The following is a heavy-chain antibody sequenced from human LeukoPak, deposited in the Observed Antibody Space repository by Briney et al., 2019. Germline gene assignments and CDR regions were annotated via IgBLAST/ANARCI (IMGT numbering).Heavy chain of an antibody. J-gene: IGHJ4*02. CDR1: GGSFSGYY. Sequence: NTSETLSLTCAVYGGSFSGYYWSWIRQPPGKGLEWIGEINHSGSTNYNPSLKSRVTISVDTSKNQFSLQLNSVTPEDTAVYYCARDLGDGGVIDRPFDYWGQGTLVTVSS. V-gene: IGHV4-34*01. CDR3: ARDLGDGGVIDRPFDY. CDR2: INHSGST. D-gene: IGHD3-16*02.